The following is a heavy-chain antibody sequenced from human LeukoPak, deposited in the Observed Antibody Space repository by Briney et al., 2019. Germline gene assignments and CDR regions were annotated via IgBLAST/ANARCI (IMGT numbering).Heavy chain of an antibody. CDR1: GGSFSAHY. J-gene: IGHJ2*01. V-gene: IGHV4-34*01. D-gene: IGHD6-19*01. Sequence: PSETLSLTCAVYGGSFSAHYWTWISQPPGKGLQWVGEINPSGITNYTPSIKSRVTISVDTSQNQFSLKLTSVTAADTAVYYCATSTYTSGWYFDLWGRGTLVTVSS. CDR2: INPSGIT. CDR3: ATSTYTSGWYFDL.